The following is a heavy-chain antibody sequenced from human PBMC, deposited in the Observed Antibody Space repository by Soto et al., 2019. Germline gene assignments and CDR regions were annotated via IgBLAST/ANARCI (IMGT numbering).Heavy chain of an antibody. CDR1: GYTFTGYY. J-gene: IGHJ6*02. D-gene: IGHD4-4*01. Sequence: ASVKVSCKASGYTFTGYYMHWVRQAPGQGLEWMGWINPNSGGTNYAQKFQGWVTMTRDTSISTAYMELSRLRSDDTAVYYCARAGLGTTVTRYYYGMDVWGQGTTVTVSS. V-gene: IGHV1-2*04. CDR2: INPNSGGT. CDR3: ARAGLGTTVTRYYYGMDV.